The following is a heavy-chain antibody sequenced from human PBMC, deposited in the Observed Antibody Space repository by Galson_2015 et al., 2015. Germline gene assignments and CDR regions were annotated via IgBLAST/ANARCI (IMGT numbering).Heavy chain of an antibody. V-gene: IGHV3-21*01. Sequence: SLRLSCAASGFTFSSYSVNWVRQAPGKGLEWVSSISSSSSYIYYADSVKGRFTISRDNAKNSLYLQMNSLRAEDTAVYYCAREQYCTNGVCHPFDYWGQGTLVTVSS. CDR3: AREQYCTNGVCHPFDY. J-gene: IGHJ4*02. CDR1: GFTFSSYS. D-gene: IGHD2-8*01. CDR2: ISSSSSYI.